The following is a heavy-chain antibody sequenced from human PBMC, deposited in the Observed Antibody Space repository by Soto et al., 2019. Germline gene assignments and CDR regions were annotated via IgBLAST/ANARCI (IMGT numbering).Heavy chain of an antibody. CDR1: GYSISSGYY. J-gene: IGHJ4*02. V-gene: IGHV4-30-4*01. D-gene: IGHD3-16*01. CDR3: DGFGGR. CDR2: IHYSGST. Sequence: QVQLQESGPGLVKPSQTLSLTCTVSGYSISSGYYWSWIRQPPGKGLEYIGYIHYSGSTSYNPSLKSRVTMSLDTSKNQFSLKLNSVTAADTAVYYCDGFGGRWGQGTLVTVSS.